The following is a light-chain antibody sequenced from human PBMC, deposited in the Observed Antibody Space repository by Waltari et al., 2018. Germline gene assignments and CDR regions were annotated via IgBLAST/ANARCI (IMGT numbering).Light chain of an antibody. J-gene: IGKJ3*01. CDR1: QSVNNR. Sequence: EIVLTQSPATLSLSPGERATLSCRASQSVNNRLAWYQQKPGQAPRLLIYDAAKEATGIPARFSGSGSGTDFTLTISSLEPEDFAVYYCQYRGHWPPGATFGPGTKVEIK. CDR3: QYRGHWPPGAT. V-gene: IGKV3-11*01. CDR2: DAA.